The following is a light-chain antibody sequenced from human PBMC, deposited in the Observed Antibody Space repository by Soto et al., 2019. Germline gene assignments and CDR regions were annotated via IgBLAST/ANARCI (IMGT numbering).Light chain of an antibody. CDR1: QSLLHITGETF. V-gene: IGKV2D-29*02. CDR3: MQSTQLPPT. CDR2: EVS. J-gene: IGKJ5*01. Sequence: DVVMTQTPLSLSVAPGQPASISCKSSQSLLHITGETFLFWYLQKPGQSPQHLIYEVSTRVSGVPDRFSGSGSGTDFTLEISRVETDDVGIYYCMQSTQLPPTFGQGTRLEIK.